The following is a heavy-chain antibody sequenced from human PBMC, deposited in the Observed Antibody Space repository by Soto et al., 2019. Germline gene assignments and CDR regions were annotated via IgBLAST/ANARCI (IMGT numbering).Heavy chain of an antibody. CDR1: AGSVSSGSYY. CDR2: IYYSGST. V-gene: IGHV4-61*01. Sequence: SETRSLTWTVSAGSVSSGSYYWSWIRQPPGKGLEWIGYIYYSGSTNYNPSLKSRVTISVDTSKNQFSLKLSSVTAADTAVYYCARNVVVVPAAIGWFDPWGQGTLVTVSS. CDR3: ARNVVVVPAAIGWFDP. J-gene: IGHJ5*02. D-gene: IGHD2-2*02.